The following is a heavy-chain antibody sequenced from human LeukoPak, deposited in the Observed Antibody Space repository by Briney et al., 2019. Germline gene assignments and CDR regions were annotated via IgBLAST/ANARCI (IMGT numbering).Heavy chain of an antibody. CDR2: IYYSGST. CDR3: ARQHAFGSSGWSVDY. CDR1: GGSISSSSYY. D-gene: IGHD6-19*01. V-gene: IGHV4-61*01. J-gene: IGHJ4*02. Sequence: PSETLSLTCTVSGGSISSSSYYWSWIRQPPGKGLEWIGYIYYSGSTNYNPSLKSRVTISVDTSKNQFSLKLSSVTAADTAVYYCARQHAFGSSGWSVDYWGQGTLVTVSS.